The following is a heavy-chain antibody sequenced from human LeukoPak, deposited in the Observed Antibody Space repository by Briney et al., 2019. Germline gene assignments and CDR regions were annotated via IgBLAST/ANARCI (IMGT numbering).Heavy chain of an antibody. CDR1: GFTFDRHT. CDR3: TKDMEWGMDV. J-gene: IGHJ6*02. CDR2: IGWDGTNI. D-gene: IGHD3-3*01. V-gene: IGHV3-43*01. Sequence: GGSLRLPCAASGFTFDRHTMHWVRQPPGKGPEWVSLIGWDGTNIDYADSVKGRFTISRDNSKNFVYLQMHSLRTEDTALYYCTKDMEWGMDVWGQGTTVIVSS.